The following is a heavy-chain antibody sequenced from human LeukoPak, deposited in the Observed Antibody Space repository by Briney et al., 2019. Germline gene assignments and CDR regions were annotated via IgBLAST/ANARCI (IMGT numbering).Heavy chain of an antibody. D-gene: IGHD2-8*01. CDR1: GFTFSSYW. Sequence: QAGGSLRLSCAASGFTFSSYWMSWVRQAPGKGLEWVANIKEDESEKYYVDSVKGRFTISRDNAKNSLYLQMNSLRAEDTALYYCAREIPGVGSAFDIWGQGTMVTVSS. CDR2: IKEDESEK. J-gene: IGHJ3*02. CDR3: AREIPGVGSAFDI. V-gene: IGHV3-7*01.